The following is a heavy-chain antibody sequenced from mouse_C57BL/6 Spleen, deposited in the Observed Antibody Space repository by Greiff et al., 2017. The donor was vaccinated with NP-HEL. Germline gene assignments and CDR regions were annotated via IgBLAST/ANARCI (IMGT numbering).Heavy chain of an antibody. J-gene: IGHJ2*01. Sequence: EVQLQQSGPELVKPGASVKISCKASGYTFTDYYMNWVKQSHGKSLEWIGDINPNNGGTSYNQKFKGKATLTVDKSSSTAYMELRSLTSEDSAVYYCSSSEGNYWGQGTTLTVSS. CDR2: INPNNGGT. V-gene: IGHV1-26*01. CDR3: SSSEGNY. CDR1: GYTFTDYY.